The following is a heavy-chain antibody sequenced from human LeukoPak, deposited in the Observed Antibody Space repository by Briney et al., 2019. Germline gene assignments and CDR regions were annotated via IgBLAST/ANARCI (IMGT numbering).Heavy chain of an antibody. V-gene: IGHV1-69*05. CDR3: AISFRDGCSPPDDY. J-gene: IGHJ4*02. CDR1: GGTFSSYA. Sequence: ASVKVSCKASGGTFSSYAISWVRQAPGQGPEWMGGIIPIFGTANYAQKFQGRVTITTDESTSTAYMELSSLRSEDTAVYYCAISFRDGCSPPDDYWGQGTLVTVSS. D-gene: IGHD5-24*01. CDR2: IIPIFGTA.